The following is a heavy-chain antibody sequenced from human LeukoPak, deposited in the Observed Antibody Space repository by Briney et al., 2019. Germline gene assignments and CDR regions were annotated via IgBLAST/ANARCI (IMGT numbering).Heavy chain of an antibody. J-gene: IGHJ4*02. Sequence: SETLSLTCTVSGGSISSGSYYWSWIRQPAGKGLEWIGRIYTSGSTNYNPSLKSRVTISADRPKNQFSLKLSSVTAADTAVYYCARDQQQLAIDYWGQGTLVTVSS. V-gene: IGHV4-61*02. CDR3: ARDQQQLAIDY. CDR1: GGSISSGSYY. D-gene: IGHD6-13*01. CDR2: IYTSGST.